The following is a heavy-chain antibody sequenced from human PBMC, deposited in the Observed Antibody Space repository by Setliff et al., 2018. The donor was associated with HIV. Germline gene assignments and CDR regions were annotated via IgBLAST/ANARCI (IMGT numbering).Heavy chain of an antibody. CDR2: IFYSGTT. CDR1: GGSISSSSYY. V-gene: IGHV4-39*07. D-gene: IGHD6-13*01. Sequence: LETLSLTCTVSGGSISSSSYYWGWIRQPPGQRLEWIGSIFYSGTTYYNPSLKSRVTISVHTSKNQFSLKLSSVTAADTAFYFCARKRAALHYFDYWGRGTLVTVSS. J-gene: IGHJ4*02. CDR3: ARKRAALHYFDY.